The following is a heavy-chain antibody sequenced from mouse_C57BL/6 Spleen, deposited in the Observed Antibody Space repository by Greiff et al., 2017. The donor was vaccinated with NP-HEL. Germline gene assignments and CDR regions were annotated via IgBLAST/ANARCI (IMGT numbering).Heavy chain of an antibody. Sequence: ESGPGLVKPSQSLSLTCSVTGYSITSGYYWNWIRQFPGNKLEWMGYISYDGSNNYNPSLKNRISITRDTSKNQFFLKLNSVTTEDTATYYCARDRATTRYFDYWGQGTTLTVSS. D-gene: IGHD3-1*01. V-gene: IGHV3-6*01. CDR3: ARDRATTRYFDY. CDR2: ISYDGSN. J-gene: IGHJ2*01. CDR1: GYSITSGYY.